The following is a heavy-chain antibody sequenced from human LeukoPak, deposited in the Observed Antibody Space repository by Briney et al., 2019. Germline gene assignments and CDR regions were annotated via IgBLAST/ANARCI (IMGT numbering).Heavy chain of an antibody. V-gene: IGHV1-24*01. Sequence: ASVKVSCKVSGYTLTELSMHWVRQAPGKGLEWMGGFDPEDGETIYALKFQGRVTMTEDTSTDTAYMELSSLRSEDTAVYYCATEHYGSGSHYMYYWGQGTLVTVSS. CDR3: ATEHYGSGSHYMYY. D-gene: IGHD3-10*01. CDR1: GYTLTELS. CDR2: FDPEDGET. J-gene: IGHJ4*02.